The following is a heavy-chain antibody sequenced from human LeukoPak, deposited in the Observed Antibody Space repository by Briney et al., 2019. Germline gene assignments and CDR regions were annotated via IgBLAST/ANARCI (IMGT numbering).Heavy chain of an antibody. CDR1: GFTFDDYA. J-gene: IGHJ3*02. V-gene: IGHV3-9*01. CDR2: ISWNSDTR. CDR3: AKAMIVVITDDAFDI. Sequence: PPGRSLRLSCAASGFTFDDYAMHWVRQAPGKGLEWVSGISWNSDTRTYADSVKGRFTISRDNAKNSLYLQMNSLRAEDTALYYCAKAMIVVITDDAFDIRGQGTMVTVSS. D-gene: IGHD3-22*01.